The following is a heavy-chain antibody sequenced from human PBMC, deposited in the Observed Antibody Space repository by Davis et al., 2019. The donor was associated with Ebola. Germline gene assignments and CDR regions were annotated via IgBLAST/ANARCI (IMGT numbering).Heavy chain of an antibody. J-gene: IGHJ6*04. CDR1: GFTFSNYA. Sequence: GGSLRLSCAASGFTFSNYAMNWVRQAPGKGLEWVSTISGSGDSTYYADSVKGRFTISRDNSKNTLYLQMNSLRAEDTAVFYCARSGLSFGVVKYHYGMDVWGKGTTVTVSS. V-gene: IGHV3-23*01. D-gene: IGHD3-3*01. CDR3: ARSGLSFGVVKYHYGMDV. CDR2: ISGSGDST.